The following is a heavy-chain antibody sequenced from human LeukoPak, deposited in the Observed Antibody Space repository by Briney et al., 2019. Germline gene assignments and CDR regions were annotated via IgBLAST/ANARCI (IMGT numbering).Heavy chain of an antibody. V-gene: IGHV3-30-3*01. CDR2: ISYDGSNK. Sequence: QSGRSLRLSCAASGFTFSSYAMHWVRQAPGKGLEWVAVISYDGSNKYYADSVKGRFTISRDNSKNTLYLQMNSLRAEDTAVYYCAKDSDYWGQGTLVTVSS. J-gene: IGHJ4*02. CDR3: AKDSDY. CDR1: GFTFSSYA.